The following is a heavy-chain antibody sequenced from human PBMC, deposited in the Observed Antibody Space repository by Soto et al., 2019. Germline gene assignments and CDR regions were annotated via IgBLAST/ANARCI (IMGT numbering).Heavy chain of an antibody. D-gene: IGHD6-19*01. CDR2: IYYSGST. V-gene: IGHV4-39*02. Sequence: PSETLSLTCTVSGGSISSSSYYWGWIRQPPGKGLEWIGSIYYSGSTYYNPSLKSRVTISVDTSKNQFSLKLSSVTAADTAVYYCAKDYGRVEVAGTFDYWGQGTLVTVSS. CDR1: GGSISSSSYY. J-gene: IGHJ4*02. CDR3: AKDYGRVEVAGTFDY.